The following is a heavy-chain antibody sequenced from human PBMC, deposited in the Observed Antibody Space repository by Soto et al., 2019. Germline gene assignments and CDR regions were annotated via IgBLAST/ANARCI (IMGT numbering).Heavy chain of an antibody. Sequence: PGGSLRLSCAASGFTFSSYAMHWVRQAPGKGLEWVAVISYDGSNKYYADSVKGRFTISRDNSKNTLYLQMNSLRAEDTAVYYCARGGNPPYYYYYYGMDVWGQGTTVTVSS. J-gene: IGHJ6*02. CDR3: ARGGNPPYYYYYYGMDV. CDR2: ISYDGSNK. CDR1: GFTFSSYA. V-gene: IGHV3-30-3*01. D-gene: IGHD1-26*01.